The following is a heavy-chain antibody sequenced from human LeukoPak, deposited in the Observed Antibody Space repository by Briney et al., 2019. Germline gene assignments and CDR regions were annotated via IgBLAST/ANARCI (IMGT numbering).Heavy chain of an antibody. CDR2: INPSGGST. J-gene: IGHJ5*02. D-gene: IGHD6-13*01. CDR1: RYTFTSYY. CDR3: ARDRGIAAAGTSHRGDWFDP. V-gene: IGHV1-46*01. Sequence: GASVKVSCKASRYTFTSYYMHWVRQAPGQGLEWMGIINPSGGSTSYAQKFQGRVTMTRDMSTSTVYMELSSLRSEDTAVYYCARDRGIAAAGTSHRGDWFDPWGQGTLVTVSS.